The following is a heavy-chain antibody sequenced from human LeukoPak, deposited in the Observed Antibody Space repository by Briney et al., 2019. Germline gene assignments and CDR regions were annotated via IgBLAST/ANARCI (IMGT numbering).Heavy chain of an antibody. CDR3: ARAYCSSTSCYASAFDY. CDR2: ISSSGSTI. V-gene: IGHV3-48*03. Sequence: GGSLRLSCAASGFTFSSYEMNWVRQAPGKGLEWVSYISSSGSTIYYADSVKGRFTISRDNAKNSLYLQMNSLRAEDTAVYYCARAYCSSTSCYASAFDYWGQGTLVTVSS. CDR1: GFTFSSYE. J-gene: IGHJ4*02. D-gene: IGHD2-2*01.